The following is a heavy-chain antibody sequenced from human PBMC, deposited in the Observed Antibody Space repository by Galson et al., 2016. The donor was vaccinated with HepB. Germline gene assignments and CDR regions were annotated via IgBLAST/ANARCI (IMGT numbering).Heavy chain of an antibody. Sequence: SLRLSCAASGFTFSDYGMHWVRQAPGKGLEWVAVISYDGSNKYYGDSVKGRFTISRDDSKNTLYLQMNSLTVEDTAVYYCAKAFPLGYSTSWYSRTYYYYGMDVWGQGTTVTVSS. V-gene: IGHV3-30*18. CDR2: ISYDGSNK. J-gene: IGHJ6*02. CDR1: GFTFSDYG. CDR3: AKAFPLGYSTSWYSRTYYYYGMDV. D-gene: IGHD6-13*01.